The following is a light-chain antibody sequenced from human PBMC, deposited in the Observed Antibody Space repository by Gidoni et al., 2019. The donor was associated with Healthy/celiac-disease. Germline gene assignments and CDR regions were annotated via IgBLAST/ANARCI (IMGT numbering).Light chain of an antibody. CDR1: QSVSSY. CDR3: QQRSNWPPIT. Sequence: EIVLTQSPATLSLSPGERATLSCRSSQSVSSYLAWYQQKPGQAPRPLVYDASNRATGIPARFSGSGSGTDFTLTISILEPEDFAVYYFQQRSNWPPITFGQWTRLEIK. V-gene: IGKV3-11*01. CDR2: DAS. J-gene: IGKJ5*01.